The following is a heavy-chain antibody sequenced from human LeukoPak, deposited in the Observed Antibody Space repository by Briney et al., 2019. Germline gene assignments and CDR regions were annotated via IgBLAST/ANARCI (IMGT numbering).Heavy chain of an antibody. CDR1: GYTFTGYY. CDR3: ARDWLGAPSYNYYMDV. V-gene: IGHV1-2*02. CDR2: INPNSGGT. Sequence: ASVKVSCKASGYTFTGYYMHWVRQAPGQGLEWMGWINPNSGGTNYAQKFQGRVTMTRDTSISTAYMELSRLRSDDTAVYYCARDWLGAPSYNYYMDVWGKGTTVTVPS. J-gene: IGHJ6*03. D-gene: IGHD3-3*01.